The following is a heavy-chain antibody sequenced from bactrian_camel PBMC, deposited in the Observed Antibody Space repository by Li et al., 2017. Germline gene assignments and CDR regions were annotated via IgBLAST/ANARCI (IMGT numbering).Heavy chain of an antibody. V-gene: IGHV3S53*01. Sequence: VQLVESGGGSVQAGESMRLSCTAPGFTSKGCGMDWYRQAAGKQREWVSSVSSDGSTKYADSVKGRFSIFPDNAKKTAYLQMNSLKPEDTAMYYCAARKVARGSHFSLGRAPALRRDEYNFWGQGTQVTVS. CDR2: VSSDGST. CDR3: AARKVARGSHFSLGRAPALRRDEYNF. J-gene: IGHJ4*01. D-gene: IGHD2*01. CDR1: GFTSKGCG.